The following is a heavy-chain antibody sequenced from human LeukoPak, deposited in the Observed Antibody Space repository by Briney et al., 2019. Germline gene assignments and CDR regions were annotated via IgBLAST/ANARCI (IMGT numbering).Heavy chain of an antibody. CDR2: IIPIFGTA. CDR3: ARENSPYYDYIWGSLDY. J-gene: IGHJ4*02. V-gene: IGHV1-69*05. CDR1: GGTFSSYA. D-gene: IGHD3-16*01. Sequence: ASVKVSCKASGGTFSSYAISWVRQAPGQGLEWMGGIIPIFGTANYAQKFQGRVTITTDESTSAAYMELSSLRSEDTAVYYCARENSPYYDYIWGSLDYWGQGTLVTVSS.